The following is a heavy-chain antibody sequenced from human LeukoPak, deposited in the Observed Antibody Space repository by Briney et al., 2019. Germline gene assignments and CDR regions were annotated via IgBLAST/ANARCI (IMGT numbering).Heavy chain of an antibody. D-gene: IGHD3-22*01. J-gene: IGHJ3*01. Sequence: GGSLRLSCAATGFTLSGHSMYWVRQAPGKGLDWVSSISPTSAYIYYQDSVKGRFTISRDDAKNSLYLEMDSLRAEDTAVYYCARTIYYYESTSYFSDAFDVWGQGTMVTVSS. CDR2: ISPTSAYI. V-gene: IGHV3-21*01. CDR1: GFTLSGHS. CDR3: ARTIYYYESTSYFSDAFDV.